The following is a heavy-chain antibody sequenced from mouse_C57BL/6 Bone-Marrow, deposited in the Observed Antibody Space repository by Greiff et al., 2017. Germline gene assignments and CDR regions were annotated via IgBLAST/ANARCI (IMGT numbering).Heavy chain of an antibody. CDR2: IDPENGDT. V-gene: IGHV14-4*01. D-gene: IGHD1-1*01. CDR3: TFYDGSSYGY. Sequence: VQLQQSGAELVRPGASVKLSCTASGFNIKDDYMHWVRQRPEQGLEWIGWIDPENGDTEYASQFQGKASITADTSSNTAYLQLSSLTSEDTAVYYGTFYDGSSYGYWGQGTTLTVSA. J-gene: IGHJ2*01. CDR1: GFNIKDDY.